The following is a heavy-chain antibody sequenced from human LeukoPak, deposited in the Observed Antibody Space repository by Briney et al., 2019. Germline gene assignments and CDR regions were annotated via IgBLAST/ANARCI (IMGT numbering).Heavy chain of an antibody. CDR2: ISGSGGST. V-gene: IGHV3-23*01. CDR1: GGSFSGYY. D-gene: IGHD3-22*01. CDR3: ARWNYYDSSGYLRLFDY. Sequence: PSETLSLTCAVYGGSFSGYYWSWVRQAPGKGLEWVSAISGSGGSTYYADSVKGRFTISRDNSKNTLYLQMNSLRAEDTAVYYCARWNYYDSSGYLRLFDYWGQGTLVTVSS. J-gene: IGHJ4*02.